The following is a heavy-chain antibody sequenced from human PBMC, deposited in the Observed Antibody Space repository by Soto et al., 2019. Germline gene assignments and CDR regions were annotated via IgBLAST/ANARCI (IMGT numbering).Heavy chain of an antibody. V-gene: IGHV3-15*01. CDR3: TTDRVWSNWNDFDY. CDR2: IKSKTDGGTT. J-gene: IGHJ4*02. Sequence: GGSLRLSCAASGFTFSNAWMSWVRQAPGKGLEWVGRIKSKTDGGTTDYAAPVKGRFTISRDDSKNTLYLQMNSLKTEDTAVYCWTTDRVWSNWNDFDYWGQGTLVTVSS. D-gene: IGHD1-1*01. CDR1: GFTFSNAW.